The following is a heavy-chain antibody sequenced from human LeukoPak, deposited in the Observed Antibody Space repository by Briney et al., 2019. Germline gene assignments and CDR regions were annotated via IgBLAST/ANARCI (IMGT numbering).Heavy chain of an antibody. Sequence: GGSLRLSCAASGFTFSSYAMSWVRQAPGKGLEWVSAISGSGGSTYYADSVKGRFTISRDNSKNTLYLQMNSLRAEDSAVYYCAKDRIDTGDIVVVPVDYGMDVWGRGTTVTVSS. CDR3: AKDRIDTGDIVVVPVDYGMDV. CDR2: ISGSGGST. V-gene: IGHV3-23*01. CDR1: GFTFSSYA. J-gene: IGHJ6*02. D-gene: IGHD2-2*01.